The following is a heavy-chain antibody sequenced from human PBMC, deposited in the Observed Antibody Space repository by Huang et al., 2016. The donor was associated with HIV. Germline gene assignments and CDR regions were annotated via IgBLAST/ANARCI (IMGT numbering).Heavy chain of an antibody. D-gene: IGHD3-22*01. Sequence: QITLKESGPPLVKPTQTLTLTCIFSEFSLTTSGMGVGWIRQSPGKALEWLALIYWNDEQRYSPSLKTRRTITKNTSRNQVVLTVTNMDPVDTATYFCARVFGGYDSSGYLDYFDYWGQGTLVTVSS. V-gene: IGHV2-5*01. CDR2: IYWNDEQ. CDR3: ARVFGGYDSSGYLDYFDY. CDR1: EFSLTTSGMG. J-gene: IGHJ4*02.